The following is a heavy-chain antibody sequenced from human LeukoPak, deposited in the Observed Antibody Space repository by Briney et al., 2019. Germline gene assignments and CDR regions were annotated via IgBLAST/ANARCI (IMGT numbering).Heavy chain of an antibody. CDR2: IYYSGST. CDR3: ARKRVLRFLEWLGSPNAPYYFDY. D-gene: IGHD3-3*01. Sequence: PSETLSLTCTVSGGSISSYYWSWIRQPPGKGLEWIGYIYYSGSTNYNPSLKSRVTISVDTSKNQFSLKLSSVTAADTAVYYCARKRVLRFLEWLGSPNAPYYFDYWGQGTLVTVSS. CDR1: GGSISSYY. V-gene: IGHV4-59*12. J-gene: IGHJ4*02.